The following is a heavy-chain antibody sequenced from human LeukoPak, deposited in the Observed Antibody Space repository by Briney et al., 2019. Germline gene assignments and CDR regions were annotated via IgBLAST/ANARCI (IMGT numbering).Heavy chain of an antibody. D-gene: IGHD4-17*01. V-gene: IGHV3-30*18. Sequence: TGGSLRLSCAASGFTFSSYGMHWVRQAPGKGLEWVAVISYDGSNKYYADSVKGRFTISRDNSKNTLYLQMNSLRAEDTAVYYCAKSSDYGDYYGYFDYWGQGTLVTVSS. CDR1: GFTFSSYG. CDR3: AKSSDYGDYYGYFDY. J-gene: IGHJ4*02. CDR2: ISYDGSNK.